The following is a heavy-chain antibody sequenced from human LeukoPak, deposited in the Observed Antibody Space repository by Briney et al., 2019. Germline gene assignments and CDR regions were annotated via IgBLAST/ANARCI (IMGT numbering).Heavy chain of an antibody. Sequence: PGRSLRLSWAASGFTFSTYALHWVRQAPGKGLEWVAVTSYNGNKNYYTDSVKDRFTISRDNSKNTLYLQMNSLRVEDTGVYHCARALNSAWHNIDHWGQGTLVTVPS. V-gene: IGHV3-30*04. D-gene: IGHD6-19*01. CDR2: TSYNGNKN. CDR3: ARALNSAWHNIDH. J-gene: IGHJ5*02. CDR1: GFTFSTYA.